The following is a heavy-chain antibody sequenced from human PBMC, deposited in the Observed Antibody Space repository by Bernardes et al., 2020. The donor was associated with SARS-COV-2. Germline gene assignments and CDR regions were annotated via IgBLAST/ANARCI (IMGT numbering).Heavy chain of an antibody. CDR1: GYTFTGSY. Sequence: SVKVSCKASGYTFTGSYIHWVRQAPGQGLEWMGWINPNNGDTNYAQNFQGRVTMTRDTSISTAYMDLSRLRSDDTAMYYCASVTWSQYDDFDIWGQGTVVTVSS. V-gene: IGHV1-2*02. CDR2: INPNNGDT. J-gene: IGHJ3*02. D-gene: IGHD1-26*01. CDR3: ASVTWSQYDDFDI.